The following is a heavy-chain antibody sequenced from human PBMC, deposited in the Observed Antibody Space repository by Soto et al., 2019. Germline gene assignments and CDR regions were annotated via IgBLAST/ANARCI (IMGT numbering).Heavy chain of an antibody. J-gene: IGHJ4*02. V-gene: IGHV1-18*01. CDR3: ARDLPRYYDSSGYSPFGY. CDR2: TSAYNGNT. Sequence: ASVKVSCKASGYTFTSYGISWVRQAPGQGLEWMGWTSAYNGNTNYAQKLQGRVTMTTDTSTSTAYMELRSLRSDDTAVYYCARDLPRYYDSSGYSPFGYCGQGTLVTVSS. D-gene: IGHD3-22*01. CDR1: GYTFTSYG.